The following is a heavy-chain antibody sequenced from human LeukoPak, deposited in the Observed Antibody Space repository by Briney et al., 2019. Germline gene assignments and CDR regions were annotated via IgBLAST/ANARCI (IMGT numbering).Heavy chain of an antibody. CDR2: ISSSSYI. J-gene: IGHJ4*02. D-gene: IGHD4-17*01. Sequence: PGGSLRLSCAAYGLTFSTYSMDWVRQAPGMGLEWVSSISSSSYIYYADSVKGRFTISRDNAKNSLYLQMNSLRAEDTAVYYCARYLYGDYSFDYWGQGALVTVSS. V-gene: IGHV3-21*01. CDR1: GLTFSTYS. CDR3: ARYLYGDYSFDY.